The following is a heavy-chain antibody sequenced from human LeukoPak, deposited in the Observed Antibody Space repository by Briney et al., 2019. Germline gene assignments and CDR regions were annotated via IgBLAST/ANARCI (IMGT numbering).Heavy chain of an antibody. D-gene: IGHD6-19*01. Sequence: ASVKVSCKASGYTFTGYYMHWVQQAPGQGLEWMGWINPNSGGTNYAQKFQGRVTMTRDTSISTAYMELSRLRSDDTAVYYCAREGSIIAVAADAFDYWGQGTLVTVSS. CDR3: AREGSIIAVAADAFDY. CDR2: INPNSGGT. J-gene: IGHJ4*02. V-gene: IGHV1-2*02. CDR1: GYTFTGYY.